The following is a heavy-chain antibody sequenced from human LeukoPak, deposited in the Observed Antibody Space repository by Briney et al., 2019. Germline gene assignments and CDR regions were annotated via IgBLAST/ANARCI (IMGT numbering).Heavy chain of an antibody. CDR2: ISDYSGDT. Sequence: GASVKVSCKASGYTFTSYGISWVRQAPGQGLEWMGWISDYSGDTNYAQKLQGRVTMTTVTSTSTAYMELRSLRSDDTAVYYCARAGGYNWNDDLDYWGQGTLVTVSS. J-gene: IGHJ4*02. CDR3: ARAGGYNWNDDLDY. D-gene: IGHD1-1*01. V-gene: IGHV1-18*01. CDR1: GYTFTSYG.